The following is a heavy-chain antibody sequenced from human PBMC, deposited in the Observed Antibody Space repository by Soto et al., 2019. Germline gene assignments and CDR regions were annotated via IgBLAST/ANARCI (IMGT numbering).Heavy chain of an antibody. V-gene: IGHV4-39*01. J-gene: IGHJ3*02. CDR2: IKYSGTT. CDR1: GGSSSASYY. D-gene: IGHD1-26*01. CDR3: ARHGITGSYYDAFDI. Sequence: ETLSLTCTVAGGSSSASYYCRRMRQFPGKGLEWIASIKYSGTTFYNPSLKSRVTLSVDTSKNQFALKLSSVTAAETAVYYCARHGITGSYYDAFDIWGQGTMVTVSS.